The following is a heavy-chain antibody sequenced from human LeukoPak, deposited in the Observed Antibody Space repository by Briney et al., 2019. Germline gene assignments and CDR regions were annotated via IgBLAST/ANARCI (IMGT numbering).Heavy chain of an antibody. CDR3: AKDIGYSGCDALDY. J-gene: IGHJ4*02. CDR2: ISWNSGSI. D-gene: IGHD5-12*01. V-gene: IGHV3-9*03. CDR1: GFTFDDYA. Sequence: GGSLRLSCAASGFTFDDYAMHWVRQAPGKGLEWVSGISWNSGSIGYADSVKGRFTISRDNAKNSLYLQMNSLRAEDMALYYCAKDIGYSGCDALDYWGQGTLVTVSS.